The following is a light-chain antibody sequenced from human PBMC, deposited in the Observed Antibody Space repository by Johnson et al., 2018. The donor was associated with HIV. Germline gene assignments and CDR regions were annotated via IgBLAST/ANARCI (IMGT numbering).Light chain of an antibody. V-gene: IGLV1-51*02. CDR3: GKWDSSLRTDF. Sequence: QSVLTQPPSVSAAPGQKVTISCSGSNSNIGNNYVSWYQQFPGTAPRLLIYEDYKRPSGIPDRFSGSKSGASATLGITGLQTGDEADYYWGKWDSSLRTDFFGTGTKDTGL. CDR2: EDY. J-gene: IGLJ1*01. CDR1: NSNIGNNY.